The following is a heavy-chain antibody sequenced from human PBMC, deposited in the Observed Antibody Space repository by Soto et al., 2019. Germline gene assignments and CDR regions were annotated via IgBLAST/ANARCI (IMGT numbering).Heavy chain of an antibody. Sequence: LDPLSLTSAVSGYSISSGAHWDWVRQPPGKGLEWIASIFHSGTTYYNASLKSRVTISVDTSKNQFSLNLRSVTAADTAVYYCAREAYDRADYWGQGTLVTVSS. J-gene: IGHJ4*02. CDR3: AREAYDRADY. V-gene: IGHV4-38-2*02. D-gene: IGHD3-10*02. CDR2: IFHSGTT. CDR1: GYSISSGAH.